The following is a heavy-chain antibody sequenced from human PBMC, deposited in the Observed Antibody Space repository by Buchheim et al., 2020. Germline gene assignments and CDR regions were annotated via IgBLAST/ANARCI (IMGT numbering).Heavy chain of an antibody. V-gene: IGHV3-30-3*01. CDR1: GFTFSSYD. D-gene: IGHD2-2*02. Sequence: QVQLVESGGGVVQPGRSLRLSCAASGFTFSSYDMHWVRQAPGKGLEWVAVISYDGSNKYYADSVKGRFTISRDNSKNTLYLQMNSLRAEDTAVYYCPRDGSGWDIVVVPAAIDYYYYYGMDVWGQGTT. J-gene: IGHJ6*02. CDR3: PRDGSGWDIVVVPAAIDYYYYYGMDV. CDR2: ISYDGSNK.